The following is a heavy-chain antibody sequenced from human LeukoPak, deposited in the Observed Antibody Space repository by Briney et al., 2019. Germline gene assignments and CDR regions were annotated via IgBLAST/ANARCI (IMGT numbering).Heavy chain of an antibody. CDR1: GFTFSSYA. V-gene: IGHV3-30-3*01. J-gene: IGHJ4*02. D-gene: IGHD3-3*01. CDR2: ISYDGNNK. Sequence: GGSLRLSCAASGFTFSSYAMNWVRQAPGKGLEWVVVISYDGNNKHYADSVKGRLTISRDNSKNTLYLQMTSLRAEDSAVYYCARGAAYYDFWSGYYSFDYWGQGTLVTVSS. CDR3: ARGAAYYDFWSGYYSFDY.